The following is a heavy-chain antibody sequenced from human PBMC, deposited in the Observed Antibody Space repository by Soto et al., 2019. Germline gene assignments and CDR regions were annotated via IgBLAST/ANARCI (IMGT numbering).Heavy chain of an antibody. Sequence: SETLFLTCTVSGGSISSYYWSWIRQPPGKGLEWIGYIYYSGSTNYNPSLKSRVTISVDTSKNQFSLKLSSVTAADTAVYYCARGIQLWPITYYFEYWGQGILVTAPQ. D-gene: IGHD5-18*01. CDR1: GGSISSYY. V-gene: IGHV4-59*01. CDR3: ARGIQLWPITYYFEY. J-gene: IGHJ4*02. CDR2: IYYSGST.